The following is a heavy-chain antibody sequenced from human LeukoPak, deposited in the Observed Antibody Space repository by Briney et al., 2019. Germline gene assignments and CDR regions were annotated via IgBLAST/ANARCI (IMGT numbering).Heavy chain of an antibody. CDR1: GYTFTSYY. D-gene: IGHD3-9*01. J-gene: IGHJ4*02. CDR3: ARGVDYDILTGYYMGDY. CDR2: INPNSGGT. Sequence: ASVKVSCKASGYTFTSYYMHWVRQAPGQGLEWMGWINPNSGGTNYAQKFQGRVTMTRDTSISTAYMELSRLRSDDTAVYYCARGVDYDILTGYYMGDYWGQGTLVTVSS. V-gene: IGHV1-2*02.